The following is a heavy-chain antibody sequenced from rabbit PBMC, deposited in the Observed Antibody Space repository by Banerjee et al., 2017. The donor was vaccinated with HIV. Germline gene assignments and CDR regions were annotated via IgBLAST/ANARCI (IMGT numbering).Heavy chain of an antibody. CDR3: ARGAGGGDFMAFDL. V-gene: IGHV1S47*01. D-gene: IGHD2-1*01. CDR2: IYLGDGST. CDR1: GIDFSSYG. J-gene: IGHJ4*01. Sequence: ELVESGGGLVQPGESLKLSCKASGIDFSSYGISWVRQAPGKGPEWIAYIYLGDGSTYYASWVNGRFTISSDNAQNTVDLQMNSLTAADTATYFCARGAGGGDFMAFDLWGPGTLVTVS.